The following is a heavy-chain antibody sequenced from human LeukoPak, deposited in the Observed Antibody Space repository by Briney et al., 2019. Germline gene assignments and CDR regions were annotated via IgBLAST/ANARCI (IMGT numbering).Heavy chain of an antibody. V-gene: IGHV4-34*01. D-gene: IGHD5-24*01. Sequence: SETLSLTCAVYGGSFSGYYWSWIRQPPGKGLEWIGEINHSGSTNYNPSLKSRVTISVDTSKNQFSLKLSSVTAADTAVYYCARVSRDGYNYYFDYWGQGTLVTVSS. CDR1: GGSFSGYY. CDR2: INHSGST. CDR3: ARVSRDGYNYYFDY. J-gene: IGHJ4*02.